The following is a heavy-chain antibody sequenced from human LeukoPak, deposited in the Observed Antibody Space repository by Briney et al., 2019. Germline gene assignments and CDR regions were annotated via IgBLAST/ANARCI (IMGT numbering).Heavy chain of an antibody. J-gene: IGHJ3*02. D-gene: IGHD5-12*01. CDR1: GYSISSGYY. CDR2: IYHSGST. Sequence: PSGTLSLTCAVSGYSISSGYYWGWIRQPPGQGLEWIGSIYHSGSTYYNPSLKSRVTISVDTSKNQFSLKLSPVTAADTAVYYCARVAPVKDAFDIWGQGTMVTVSS. V-gene: IGHV4-38-2*01. CDR3: ARVAPVKDAFDI.